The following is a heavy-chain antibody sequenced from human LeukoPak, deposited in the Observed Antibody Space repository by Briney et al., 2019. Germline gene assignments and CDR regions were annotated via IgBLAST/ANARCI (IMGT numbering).Heavy chain of an antibody. CDR3: ARGSVTYYYGSGRPELDY. V-gene: IGHV4-34*01. Sequence: SETLSPTCAVYGGSFSGYYWSWIRQPPGKGLEWIGEINHSGSTNYNPSLKSRVTISVDTSKNQFSLKLSSVTAADTAVYYCARGSVTYYYGSGRPELDYWGQGTLVTVSS. CDR2: INHSGST. D-gene: IGHD3-10*01. J-gene: IGHJ4*02. CDR1: GGSFSGYY.